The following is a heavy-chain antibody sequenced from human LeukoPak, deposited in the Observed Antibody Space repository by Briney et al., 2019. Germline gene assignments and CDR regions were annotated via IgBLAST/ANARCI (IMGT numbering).Heavy chain of an antibody. J-gene: IGHJ5*02. CDR1: GGSISSYY. CDR3: ARGADFGDYGLNWFDP. Sequence: PSETLSLTCTVSGGSISSYYWSWIRQPAGKGLVWIGRIYTSGSTNYNPSLKSRVTMSVDTPKNQFSLKLSSVTAADTAVYYCARGADFGDYGLNWFDPWGQGTLVTVSS. D-gene: IGHD4-17*01. V-gene: IGHV4-4*07. CDR2: IYTSGST.